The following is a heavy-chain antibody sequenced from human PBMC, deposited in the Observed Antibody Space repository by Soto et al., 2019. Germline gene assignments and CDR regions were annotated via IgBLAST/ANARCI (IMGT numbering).Heavy chain of an antibody. CDR2: IYYSGST. V-gene: IGHV4-61*08. J-gene: IGHJ6*03. Sequence: PSETLSLTCTVSGGSINSGDYFWSWIRQHPGKGLEWIGYIYYSGSTNYNPSLKSRVTISVDTSKNQFSLKLSSVTAADTAVYYCARHRSSRAYYDFWSGLDYYYYTDVWGKGTTVTVSS. CDR1: GGSINSGDYF. D-gene: IGHD3-3*01. CDR3: ARHRSSRAYYDFWSGLDYYYYTDV.